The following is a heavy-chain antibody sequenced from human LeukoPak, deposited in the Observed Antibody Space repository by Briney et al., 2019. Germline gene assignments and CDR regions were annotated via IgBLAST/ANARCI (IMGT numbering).Heavy chain of an antibody. CDR2: ISYDGSNK. V-gene: IGHV3-30*04. D-gene: IGHD5-18*01. Sequence: GGSLRLSCAASGFTFSSFAMHWVRQAPGKGLEWVTLISYDGSNKYYADSVMGRFIISRDNSKNTLYLQMNSLRAEDTAVYYCARTRMAYSSLYYYYLDVWGKGTTVTVSS. J-gene: IGHJ6*03. CDR3: ARTRMAYSSLYYYYLDV. CDR1: GFTFSSFA.